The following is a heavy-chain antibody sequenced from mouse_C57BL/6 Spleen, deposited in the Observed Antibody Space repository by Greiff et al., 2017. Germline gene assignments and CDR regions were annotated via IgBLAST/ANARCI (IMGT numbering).Heavy chain of an antibody. CDR3: ARSGYYVYHFDY. J-gene: IGHJ2*01. CDR2: IHPNSGST. V-gene: IGHV1-64*01. Sequence: VQLQQPGAELVKPGASVKLSCKASGYTFTSYWMHWVKQRPGQGLEWIGMIHPNSGSTNYNEKFKSKATLTVDKSSSTAYMQLSSVTSEDSAVYYCARSGYYVYHFDYWGQGTTLTVSS. D-gene: IGHD1-2*01. CDR1: GYTFTSYW.